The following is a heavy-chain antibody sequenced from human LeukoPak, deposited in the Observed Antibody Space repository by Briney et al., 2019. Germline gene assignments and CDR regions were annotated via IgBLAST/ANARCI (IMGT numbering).Heavy chain of an antibody. CDR2: IIPIFGTA. CDR1: GGTFGSYA. CDR3: ARLLDYGDLFDY. Sequence: ASVKVSCKASGGTFGSYAISWVRQAPGQGLEWMGGIIPIFGTANYAQKFQGRVTITADESTSTAYMELSSLRSEDTAVYYCARLLDYGDLFDYWGQGTLVTVSS. J-gene: IGHJ4*02. V-gene: IGHV1-69*13. D-gene: IGHD4-17*01.